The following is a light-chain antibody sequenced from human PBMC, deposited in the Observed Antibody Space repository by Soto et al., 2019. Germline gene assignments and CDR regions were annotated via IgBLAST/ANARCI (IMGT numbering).Light chain of an antibody. CDR1: QSVSSTY. J-gene: IGKJ1*01. Sequence: EIVLTQSPGTLSLSPGERATLSCRASQSVSSTYLAWYQQKPGQAPRLLIYGASSRTTGIPDRFSGSGSGTDFTLTISILEPEDFAVYYCQQYVSSPWTFGQGTKVEI. CDR2: GAS. CDR3: QQYVSSPWT. V-gene: IGKV3-20*01.